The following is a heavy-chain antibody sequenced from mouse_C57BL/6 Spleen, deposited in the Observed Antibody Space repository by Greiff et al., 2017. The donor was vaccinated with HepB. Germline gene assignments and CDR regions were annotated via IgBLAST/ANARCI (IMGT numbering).Heavy chain of an antibody. Sequence: EVMLVESGGGLVQPGGSLKLSCAASGFTFSDYYMYWVRQTPEKRLEWVAYISNGGGSTYYPDTVKGRFTISRDNAKNTLYLQMSRLKSEDTAMYYCARRLYGNYDGADAMDYWGQGTSVTVSS. CDR1: GFTFSDYY. V-gene: IGHV5-12*01. D-gene: IGHD2-10*02. CDR2: ISNGGGST. CDR3: ARRLYGNYDGADAMDY. J-gene: IGHJ4*01.